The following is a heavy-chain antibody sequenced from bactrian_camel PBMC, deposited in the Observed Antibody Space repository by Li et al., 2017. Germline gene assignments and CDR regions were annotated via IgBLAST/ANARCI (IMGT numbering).Heavy chain of an antibody. V-gene: IGHV3S53*01. Sequence: HVQLVESGGGSVQTGGSLRLSCAASGHTYNFDYITWFRQAPGKKREGVAAIDRAGAPTYTYAVAGRFTISKDNVKNTLYLQMNDLKSEDTAMYYCAANFGPYCSGPYLARRANFLGQGTQVTVS. CDR2: IDRAGAP. CDR1: GHTYNFDY. J-gene: IGHJ4*01. D-gene: IGHD2*01.